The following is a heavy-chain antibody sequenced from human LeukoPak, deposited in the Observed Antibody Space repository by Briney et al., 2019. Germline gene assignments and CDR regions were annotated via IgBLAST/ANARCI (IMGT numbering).Heavy chain of an antibody. V-gene: IGHV1-18*01. CDR2: ISAYNGNT. J-gene: IGHJ4*02. CDR3: AIGALWFGEMGY. CDR1: GYTFTSYG. Sequence: ASVKVSCKASGYTFTSYGISWVRHAHGQGLEWMGWISAYNGNTNYAQKLQGRVTITTDTSTSTAYMGLRSLRSDDTAVYYCAIGALWFGEMGYWGQGTLVTVSS. D-gene: IGHD3-10*01.